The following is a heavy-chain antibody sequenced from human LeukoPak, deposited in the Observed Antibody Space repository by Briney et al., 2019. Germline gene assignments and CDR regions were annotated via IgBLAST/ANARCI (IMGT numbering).Heavy chain of an antibody. CDR3: ASGFHY. V-gene: IGHV3-30-3*02. CDR2: VSNDGRNN. D-gene: IGHD2-15*01. J-gene: IGHJ4*02. CDR1: AFTFSTYP. Sequence: PGGSLRLSCAASAFTFSTYPIHWVRRASGKGLEWVAGVSNDGRNNYYADSVKGRFTISRDDSKNTVYLQMNSLRLEDTAFYYCASGFHYWGQGTLVTVSS.